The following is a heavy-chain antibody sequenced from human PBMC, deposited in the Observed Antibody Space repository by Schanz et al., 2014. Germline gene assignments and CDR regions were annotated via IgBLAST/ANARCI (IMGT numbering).Heavy chain of an antibody. Sequence: EGQLLESGGGLVKPGGSLRLSCEASGFTFITYTMNWVRQAPGKGLEWVSSISGRSSHIYYADSVKGRFSISRDNAKNSMYLHMKSLRGEDTAVYYCARDNYYGSGSCAYWGQGTLVTVSS. CDR1: GFTFITYT. J-gene: IGHJ4*02. V-gene: IGHV3-21*06. CDR2: ISGRSSHI. CDR3: ARDNYYGSGSCAY. D-gene: IGHD3-10*01.